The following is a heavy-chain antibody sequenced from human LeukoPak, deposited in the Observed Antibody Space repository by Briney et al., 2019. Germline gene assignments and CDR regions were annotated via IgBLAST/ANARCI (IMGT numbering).Heavy chain of an antibody. J-gene: IGHJ4*02. V-gene: IGHV3-7*03. CDR1: GFTFSSYW. CDR2: IKQDGSEK. CDR3: AKSDGSIAAPGLFDY. D-gene: IGHD6-13*01. Sequence: PGGSLRLSCAASGFTFSSYWMSWVRQAPGKGLEWVANIKQDGSEKYYVDSVKGRFTVSRDNAKNSLYLQMNSLRAEDTAVYYCAKSDGSIAAPGLFDYWGQGTLVTVSS.